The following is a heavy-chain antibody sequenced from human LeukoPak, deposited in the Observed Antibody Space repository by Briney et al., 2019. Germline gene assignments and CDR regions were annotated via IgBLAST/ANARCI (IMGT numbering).Heavy chain of an antibody. CDR1: GYSFTSYW. CDR2: IYPGDSDT. Sequence: GESLKISCKGSGYSFTSYWIGWVRQMLGKGLEWMGIIYPGDSDTRYSPSFQGQVTISADKSISTAYLQWRSLKASDTAMYYCARSSSSIVGASDAFDIWGQGTMVTVSS. CDR3: ARSSSSIVGASDAFDI. D-gene: IGHD1-26*01. V-gene: IGHV5-51*01. J-gene: IGHJ3*02.